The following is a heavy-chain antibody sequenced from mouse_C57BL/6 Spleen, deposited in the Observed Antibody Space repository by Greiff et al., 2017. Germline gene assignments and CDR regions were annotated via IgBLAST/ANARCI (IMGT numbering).Heavy chain of an antibody. D-gene: IGHD2-4*01. V-gene: IGHV5-17*01. Sequence: EVQVVESGGGLVKPGGSLKLSCAASGFTFSDYGMHWVRQAPEKGLEWVAYISSGSSTIYYADTVKGRFTISRDNAKNTLFLQMTSLRSEDTAMYYCARGTIYYDSFYAMDYWGQGTSVTVSS. J-gene: IGHJ4*01. CDR2: ISSGSSTI. CDR1: GFTFSDYG. CDR3: ARGTIYYDSFYAMDY.